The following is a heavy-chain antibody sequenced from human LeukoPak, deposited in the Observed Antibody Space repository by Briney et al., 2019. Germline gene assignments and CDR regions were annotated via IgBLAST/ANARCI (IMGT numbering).Heavy chain of an antibody. V-gene: IGHV1-8*01. J-gene: IGHJ4*02. Sequence: ASVKVSCKASGYTFTSYDINWVRQATGQGPDWMGWMNPNSGNTGYAQKFQGRVTMTRNTSISTAYMELSSLRSEDTAVYYCASLVGSSSGGFDYWGQGTLVTVSS. D-gene: IGHD6-19*01. CDR3: ASLVGSSSGGFDY. CDR2: MNPNSGNT. CDR1: GYTFTSYD.